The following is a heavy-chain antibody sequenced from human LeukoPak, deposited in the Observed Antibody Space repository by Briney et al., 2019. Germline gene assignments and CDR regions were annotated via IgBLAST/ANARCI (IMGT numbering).Heavy chain of an antibody. CDR3: ARRAGAYSHPYDY. CDR2: IKQDGSEK. Sequence: PGGSLRLSCVASGFTFSSYWMSWVRQAPGKGLEWVANIKQDGSEKYYVDSVKGRFTISRDNAKNSLYLQMNSLRAEDTAVYYCARRAGAYSHPYDYWGQGTLVTVSS. D-gene: IGHD4/OR15-4a*01. CDR1: GFTFSSYW. V-gene: IGHV3-7*03. J-gene: IGHJ4*02.